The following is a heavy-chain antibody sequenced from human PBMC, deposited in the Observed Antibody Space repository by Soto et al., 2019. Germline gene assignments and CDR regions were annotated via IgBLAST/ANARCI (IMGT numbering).Heavy chain of an antibody. J-gene: IGHJ5*01. V-gene: IGHV4-59*11. CDR1: GGSITSHY. CDR2: VSNSGTT. Sequence: PSETLSLTCTVSGGSITSHYWSWIRQPPGKGLEWIGHVSNSGTTRLHPSLASRVTISVDTSKSQFSLKLTSVTAADTAFYYCAKGLGVDRGYENLFDSWGQGRLVTVSS. CDR3: AKGLGVDRGYENLFDS. D-gene: IGHD6-13*01.